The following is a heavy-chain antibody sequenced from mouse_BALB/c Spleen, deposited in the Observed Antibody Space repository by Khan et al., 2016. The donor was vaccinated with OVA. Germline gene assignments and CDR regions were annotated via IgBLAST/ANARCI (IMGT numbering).Heavy chain of an antibody. CDR2: INPTNGGA. J-gene: IGHJ3*01. V-gene: IGHV1S81*02. Sequence: QVQLQQSGAELVKPGASVKLSCKASGYTFTSYYIYWMKQRPGQGLEWIGEINPTNGGANFNEKFKSKATLTVDKSSSNAYMQLRRLTSEDSAVCYCTRGGYGGFAYWGQGTLVTVSA. CDR3: TRGGYGGFAY. CDR1: GYTFTSYY. D-gene: IGHD1-2*01.